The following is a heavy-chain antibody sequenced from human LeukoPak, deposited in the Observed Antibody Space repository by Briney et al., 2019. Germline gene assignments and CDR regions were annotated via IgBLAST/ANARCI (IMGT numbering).Heavy chain of an antibody. D-gene: IGHD5-18*01. V-gene: IGHV3-48*01. CDR2: ISSSSSTI. CDR1: GFTFSSYS. CDR3: ARDLDTAMVSSYGMDV. J-gene: IGHJ6*02. Sequence: GGSLRLSCAASGFTFSSYSMNWIRQAPGKGLEWVSYISSSSSTIYYADSVKGRFTISRDNAKNSLYLQMNSLRAEDTAVYYCARDLDTAMVSSYGMDVWGQGTTVTVSS.